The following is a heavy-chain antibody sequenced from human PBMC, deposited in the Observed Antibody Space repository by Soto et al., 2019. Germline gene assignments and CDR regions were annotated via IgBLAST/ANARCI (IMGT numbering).Heavy chain of an antibody. D-gene: IGHD1-26*01. J-gene: IGHJ4*02. CDR2: INAGNGNT. CDR3: AREGEGVGAPFDY. Sequence: QVQLVQSGAEVKKPGASVKVSCKASGYTFTSYAMHWVRQAPGQRLEWMGWINAGNGNTKYSQKFQGRVTITRDTXASTAYMELSSLRSEDTAVYYCAREGEGVGAPFDYWGQGTLVTVSS. CDR1: GYTFTSYA. V-gene: IGHV1-3*01.